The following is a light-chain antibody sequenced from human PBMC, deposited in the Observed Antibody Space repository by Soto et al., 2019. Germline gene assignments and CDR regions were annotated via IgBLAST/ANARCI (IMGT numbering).Light chain of an antibody. CDR1: QSVSSY. Sequence: EMVMTQSPATLSVSPGERATLSCRASQSVSSYLAWYQQKPGQPPRLLIYVASTRAAGIPARFSGSGSGTDFTLPINSLQSEDFAVYYCQQYKDWPPRFGQGTKVEIK. J-gene: IGKJ1*01. CDR3: QQYKDWPPR. CDR2: VAS. V-gene: IGKV3-15*01.